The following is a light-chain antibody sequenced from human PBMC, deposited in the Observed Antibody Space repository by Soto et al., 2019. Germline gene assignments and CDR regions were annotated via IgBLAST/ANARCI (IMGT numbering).Light chain of an antibody. CDR2: KND. V-gene: IGLV1-47*01. Sequence: QSALTQPPSASVAPGQRVTISCSGSSSNIAKNYVYWYQQLSGAAPKLLIYKNDQRPSGVPDRFSGSKSGTSASLAISGLRSEDEADYYCSSWDDRLATLVFGGGTKLTVL. CDR1: SSNIAKNY. CDR3: SSWDDRLATLV. J-gene: IGLJ2*01.